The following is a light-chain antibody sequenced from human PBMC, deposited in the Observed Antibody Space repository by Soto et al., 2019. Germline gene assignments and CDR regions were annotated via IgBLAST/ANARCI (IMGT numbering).Light chain of an antibody. CDR3: QQRSNWPHT. CDR2: DAS. CDR1: QSVSSY. J-gene: IGKJ4*01. Sequence: EIVLTQSPATLSLSPGERATLSSRASQSVSSYLAWYQQNPGQAPRLLMSDASNRATGIPARFSGSGSGTDFTLTISRLEPEDLEVYSCQQRSNWPHTFGGAKKGEIK. V-gene: IGKV3-11*01.